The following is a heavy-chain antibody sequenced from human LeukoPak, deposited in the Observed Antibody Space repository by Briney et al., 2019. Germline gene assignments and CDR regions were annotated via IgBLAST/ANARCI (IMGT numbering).Heavy chain of an antibody. CDR3: ASQDFWSGYHNWLDP. Sequence: GGSLRLFCAASGFTFSSYWMFWVRQAPGKGLVWVSRINTDGTTTNYADSVKGRFTISRDNAKNTLYLQMNSLGAEDTAVYYCASQDFWSGYHNWLDPWGQGTLVTVSS. CDR2: INTDGTTT. CDR1: GFTFSSYW. J-gene: IGHJ5*02. V-gene: IGHV3-74*01. D-gene: IGHD3-3*01.